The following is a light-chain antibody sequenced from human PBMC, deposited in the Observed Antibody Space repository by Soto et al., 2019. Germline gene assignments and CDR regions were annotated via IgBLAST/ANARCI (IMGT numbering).Light chain of an antibody. V-gene: IGLV1-44*01. CDR2: SDN. CDR3: AAWDDSLNGFV. Sequence: QSVLTQPPSASGTPGQRATISCSGSSSNIESNTVNWYQHLPGTAPKLLIYSDNQRPSGVPDRFSGSNSGTSASLAISGLQSEDEADYYCAAWDDSLNGFVFGTGTKVTVL. CDR1: SSNIESNT. J-gene: IGLJ1*01.